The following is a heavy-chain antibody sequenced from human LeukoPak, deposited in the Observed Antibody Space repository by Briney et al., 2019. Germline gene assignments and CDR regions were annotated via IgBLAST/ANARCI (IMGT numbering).Heavy chain of an antibody. V-gene: IGHV3-15*01. D-gene: IGHD2-2*01. CDR2: IKSKTDGGTT. J-gene: IGHJ4*02. CDR3: TTGSRTSCYPDY. CDR1: GFTFSNAW. Sequence: GSVRLSCAASGFTFSNAWMSWVRQAPGKGQEWVGRIKSKTDGGTTDYAAPVKGRFTISRDDSKNTLYLQMNSLKTEDTAVYYCTTGSRTSCYPDYWGQGTLVTVSS.